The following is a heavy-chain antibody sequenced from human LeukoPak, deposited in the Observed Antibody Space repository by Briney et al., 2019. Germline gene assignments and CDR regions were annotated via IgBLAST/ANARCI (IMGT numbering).Heavy chain of an antibody. CDR1: GDSIY. CDR2: VFSGGAT. CDR3: AIVTSHPRYFDR. J-gene: IGHJ4*02. V-gene: IGHV4-59*01. D-gene: IGHD3-9*01. Sequence: SETLSLTCSVSGDSIYWSWVRQSPGKGLQWIGTVFSGGATSYSPSLASRVTMSLDKSKSHFSLKLSSVTATDTAIYYCAIVTSHPRYFDRWGQGTLVTVSS.